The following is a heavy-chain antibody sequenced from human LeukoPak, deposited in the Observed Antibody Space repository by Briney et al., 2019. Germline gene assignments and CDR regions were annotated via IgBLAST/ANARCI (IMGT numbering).Heavy chain of an antibody. CDR2: IYSGGDT. V-gene: IGHV3-53*01. J-gene: IGHJ4*02. D-gene: IGHD5-12*01. Sequence: GGSLRLSCAASGFSVSNNYMSWVRQAPGKGLEGVSIIYSGGDTYYADSVKGRFTISRDNSKNTLYLQMNSLRAEDTAVYYCARERTYNYDYSFDYWGQGTLVTVAS. CDR1: GFSVSNNY. CDR3: ARERTYNYDYSFDY.